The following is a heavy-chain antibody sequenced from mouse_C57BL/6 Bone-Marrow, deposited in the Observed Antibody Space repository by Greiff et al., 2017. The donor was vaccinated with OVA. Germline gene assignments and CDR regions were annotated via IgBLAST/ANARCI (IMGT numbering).Heavy chain of an antibody. CDR2: IYPRSGNT. CDR1: GYTFTSYG. J-gene: IGHJ3*01. V-gene: IGHV1-81*01. D-gene: IGHD2-5*01. CDR3: AYSNYAWFAY. Sequence: VQLQQSGAELARPGASVKLSCKASGYTFTSYGISWVKQRTGQGLEWIGEIYPRSGNTYYNEKFKGKATLTADKSSSTAYMELRSLTSEDSAVYFCAYSNYAWFAYWGQGTLVTVSA.